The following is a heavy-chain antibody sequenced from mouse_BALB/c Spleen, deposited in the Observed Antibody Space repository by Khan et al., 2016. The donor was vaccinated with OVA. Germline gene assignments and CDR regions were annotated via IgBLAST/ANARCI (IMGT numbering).Heavy chain of an antibody. Sequence: QVQLQQSGAELARPGASVKLSCKASGYTFTDYYINWVKQRTGQGLEWIGEISPGSGDTYYNERFKGKATLHADKSSSTAYMQLSSLTSEASAVYFRARRNYFGYTFAYWGQGTLVTVSA. D-gene: IGHD1-2*01. CDR3: ARRNYFGYTFAY. V-gene: IGHV1-77*01. J-gene: IGHJ3*01. CDR1: GYTFTDYY. CDR2: ISPGSGDT.